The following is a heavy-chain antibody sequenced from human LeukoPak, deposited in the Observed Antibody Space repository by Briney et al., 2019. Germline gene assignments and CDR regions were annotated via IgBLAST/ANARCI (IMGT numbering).Heavy chain of an antibody. CDR1: GFTFSSYN. D-gene: IGHD3-22*01. CDR3: ARGMGYDSSGYYYRDFDY. J-gene: IGHJ4*02. V-gene: IGHV3-21*01. CDR2: ISRSSTYI. Sequence: GGSLRLSCAASGFTFSSYNMNWVRQAPGKGLEWVSSISRSSTYIYYADSVKGRFTISRDNAKNSLYLQMNSLRAEDTAVYYCARGMGYDSSGYYYRDFDYWGQGTLVTVSS.